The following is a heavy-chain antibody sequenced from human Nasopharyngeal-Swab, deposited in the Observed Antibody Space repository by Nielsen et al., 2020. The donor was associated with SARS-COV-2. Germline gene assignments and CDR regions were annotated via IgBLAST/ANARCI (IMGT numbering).Heavy chain of an antibody. J-gene: IGHJ4*02. CDR3: TRGPGYTSGWGLDF. Sequence: SETLSLTCAVSGDSISNYYWSWIRQPAGKGLEWIGRIYSSGSANYNPSLKSRVTMSFDTSNNLFSLNLSSVTAADTALYYCTRGPGYTSGWGLDFWGQGTLITVSS. V-gene: IGHV4-4*07. CDR2: IYSSGSA. D-gene: IGHD6-19*01. CDR1: GDSISNYY.